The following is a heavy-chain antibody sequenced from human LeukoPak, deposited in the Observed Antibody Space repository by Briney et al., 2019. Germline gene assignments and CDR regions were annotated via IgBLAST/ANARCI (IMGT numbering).Heavy chain of an antibody. CDR2: ISSSGSTI. CDR1: GFTFSSYE. V-gene: IGHV3-48*03. Sequence: GGSLRLSCAASGFTFSSYEMNWVRQAPGKGLEWVSYISSSGSTIYYADSVKGRFTISRDNAKNSLYLQMNSLRAEDTAVYYCARASRGIQLWLANPFDYWGQGTLVTVSS. D-gene: IGHD5-18*01. CDR3: ARASRGIQLWLANPFDY. J-gene: IGHJ4*02.